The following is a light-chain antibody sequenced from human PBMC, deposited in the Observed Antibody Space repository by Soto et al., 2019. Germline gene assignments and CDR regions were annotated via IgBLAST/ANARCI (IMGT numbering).Light chain of an antibody. CDR3: MQALQTPWT. Sequence: DIVMTQSPLALPVTPGEPASISCRSSQSLLQSNGYNYLDWYLQKPGQSPQLLIYLGSNRASGVPDRFSGSGSGTDFTLKISRVEAEDVGVYYCMQALQTPWTFGQGTKVDI. J-gene: IGKJ1*01. CDR1: QSLLQSNGYNY. CDR2: LGS. V-gene: IGKV2-28*01.